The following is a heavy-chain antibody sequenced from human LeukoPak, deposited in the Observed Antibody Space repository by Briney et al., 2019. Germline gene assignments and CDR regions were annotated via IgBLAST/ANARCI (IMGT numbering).Heavy chain of an antibody. V-gene: IGHV4-34*01. CDR2: INHSGST. D-gene: IGHD2-2*01. CDR3: ARGGRYCSSTSCYNWFDP. J-gene: IGHJ5*02. CDR1: GFTFSVYE. Sequence: LRLACAASGFTFSVYEMNWVRQPPGKGLEWIGEINHSGSTNYNPSLKSRVTISVDTSKNQFSLKLSSVTAADTAVYYCARGGRYCSSTSCYNWFDPWGQGTLVTVSS.